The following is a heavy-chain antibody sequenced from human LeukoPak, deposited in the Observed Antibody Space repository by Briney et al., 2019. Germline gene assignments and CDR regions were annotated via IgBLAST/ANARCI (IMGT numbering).Heavy chain of an antibody. CDR3: AKDRGYLSSSPGYCIGY. Sequence: PGGSLRLSCAASGFTFSSYAMSWVRQAPGKGLEWVSAISGSGGSTYYADSVKGRFTISRDNSKNTLYLQMNSLRAEDTAVYYCAKDRGYLSSSPGYCIGYWGQGTLVTVSS. CDR1: GFTFSSYA. CDR2: ISGSGGST. J-gene: IGHJ4*02. V-gene: IGHV3-23*01. D-gene: IGHD6-6*01.